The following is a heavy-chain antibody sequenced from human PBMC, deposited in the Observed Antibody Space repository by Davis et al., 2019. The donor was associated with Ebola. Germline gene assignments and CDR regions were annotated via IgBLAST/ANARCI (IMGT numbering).Heavy chain of an antibody. D-gene: IGHD3-22*01. CDR3: AKDRGYYYEGAFDL. CDR1: GASISGYY. V-gene: IGHV4-4*07. CDR2: IYNSGST. Sequence: PSETLSLTCTVSGASISGYYWSWIRQPAGKGLEWIGRIYNSGSTNYNPSLKSRVTMSVDTSKNQFSLKLTSVTAADTAVYYCAKDRGYYYEGAFDLWGKGTTVTVSS. J-gene: IGHJ6*04.